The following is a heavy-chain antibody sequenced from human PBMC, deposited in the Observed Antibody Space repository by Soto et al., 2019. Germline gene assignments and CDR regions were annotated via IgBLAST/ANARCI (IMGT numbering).Heavy chain of an antibody. J-gene: IGHJ6*02. CDR1: GGSISSSSYY. V-gene: IGHV4-39*07. Sequence: PSETLSLTCTVSGGSISSSSYYWGWIRQPPGKGLEWIGSIYYSGSTNYNPSLKGRGIISVDKSKNQFSLNLSSVTAADTAVYYCARDPIRYSRYYYGVDGWSQGTTVTVSS. D-gene: IGHD3-9*01. CDR2: IYYSGST. CDR3: ARDPIRYSRYYYGVDG.